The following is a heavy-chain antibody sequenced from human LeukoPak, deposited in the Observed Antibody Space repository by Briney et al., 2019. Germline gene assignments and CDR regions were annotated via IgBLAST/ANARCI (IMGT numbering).Heavy chain of an antibody. Sequence: PSETLSLTCAVYGGSFSGYYWSWIRQPPGKGLEWIGEINHSGSTNYNPSLKSRVTISVDTSKNQFSLKLSSVTAADTAVYYCARAPTPPGITMIVVVHFDYWGQGTLVTVSS. CDR1: GGSFSGYY. CDR3: ARAPTPPGITMIVVVHFDY. J-gene: IGHJ4*02. CDR2: INHSGST. V-gene: IGHV4-34*01. D-gene: IGHD3-22*01.